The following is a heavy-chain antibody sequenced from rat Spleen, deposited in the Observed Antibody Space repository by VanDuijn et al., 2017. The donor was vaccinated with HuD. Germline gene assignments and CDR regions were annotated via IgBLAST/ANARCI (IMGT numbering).Heavy chain of an antibody. CDR3: TRVELQWIDY. J-gene: IGHJ2*01. CDR2: INTDGGST. Sequence: EVQLVESGGGLVQPGRSLKLSCVASGFTFSKYWMYWVRQAPGKGLEWVSSINTDGGSTYYPDSVKGRFTISRDNAKSTLYLQMNSLRSEDTATYYCTRVELQWIDYWGQGVMVTVSS. D-gene: IGHD1-1*01. CDR1: GFTFSKYW. V-gene: IGHV5-58*01.